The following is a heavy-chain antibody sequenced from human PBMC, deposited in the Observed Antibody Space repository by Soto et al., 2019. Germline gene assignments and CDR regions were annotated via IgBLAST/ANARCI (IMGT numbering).Heavy chain of an antibody. CDR2: ITDSGYTA. Sequence: EMQLLESGGASVQPGGSLRLSCAASGFSFGTFVMTWFRQAPGGGLEWVASITDSGYTASYAETVEGRFTVSRDNSKNKLHLQMNDLRAEDTATYLCAKHGPWLATPPAAWGQGTLVTVSS. J-gene: IGHJ4*02. CDR1: GFSFGTFV. V-gene: IGHV3-23*01. D-gene: IGHD6-19*01. CDR3: AKHGPWLATPPAA.